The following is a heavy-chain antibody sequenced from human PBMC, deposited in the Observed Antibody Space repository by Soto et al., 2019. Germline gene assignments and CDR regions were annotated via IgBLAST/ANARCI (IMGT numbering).Heavy chain of an antibody. CDR3: ARTRATPASRNLDY. J-gene: IGHJ4*02. D-gene: IGHD1-1*01. V-gene: IGHV4-34*01. Sequence: SETLSLTCAVYGGSFSGYYWSWVRQSPGKGLEWIGEINPTGGTNYNPSLKSRVTISVDTSKDQFSLQLSSVTAADTAVYYCARTRATPASRNLDYWGQGTLVTVS. CDR2: INPTGGT. CDR1: GGSFSGYY.